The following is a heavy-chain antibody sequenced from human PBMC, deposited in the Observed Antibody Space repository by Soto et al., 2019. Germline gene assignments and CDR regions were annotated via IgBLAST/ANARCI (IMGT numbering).Heavy chain of an antibody. V-gene: IGHV3-21*01. J-gene: IGHJ4*02. CDR1: GFTFGPYR. CDR3: ARSDYSGPFEAFDF. D-gene: IGHD5-12*01. Sequence: NPGGSLRLSCAASGFTFGPYRMNWVRQAPGKGLEWVSSISSSGDSTNYADSLKGRFTVSRDNAKNSLFLQLNSPRAEDTAVYYCARSDYSGPFEAFDFWGQGTLVTVSS. CDR2: ISSSGDST.